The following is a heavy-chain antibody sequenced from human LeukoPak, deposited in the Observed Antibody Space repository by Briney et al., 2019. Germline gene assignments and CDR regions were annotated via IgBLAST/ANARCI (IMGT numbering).Heavy chain of an antibody. J-gene: IGHJ5*02. D-gene: IGHD3-10*01. Sequence: ASVKVSCTASGYTFTGYYMHWVRQAPGQGLEWMGWINPNSGGTNYAQKFQGRVTMIRDTPISTAYIELSRLRSDATAVYYCARDGGLDYYGSGSSQNWFDPWGQGTLVTVSS. V-gene: IGHV1-2*02. CDR2: INPNSGGT. CDR1: GYTFTGYY. CDR3: ARDGGLDYYGSGSSQNWFDP.